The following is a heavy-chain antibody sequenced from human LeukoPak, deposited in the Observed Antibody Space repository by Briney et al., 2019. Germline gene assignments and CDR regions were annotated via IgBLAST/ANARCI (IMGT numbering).Heavy chain of an antibody. CDR3: ARHFYDSSGYYHYYFDY. CDR1: GYSISSGYY. Sequence: NPSETLSLTCAVSGYSISSGYYWGWIRQPPGKGLEWIGSIYHSGSTYYNPSLKSRVTISVDTSKNQFSLKLSSVTAADTAVYYCARHFYDSSGYYHYYFDYWGQGTLVTVSS. V-gene: IGHV4-38-2*01. J-gene: IGHJ4*02. CDR2: IYHSGST. D-gene: IGHD3-22*01.